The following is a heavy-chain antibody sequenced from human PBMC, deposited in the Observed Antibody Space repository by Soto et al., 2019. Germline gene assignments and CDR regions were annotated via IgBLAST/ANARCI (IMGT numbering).Heavy chain of an antibody. V-gene: IGHV1-18*04. D-gene: IGHD4-4*01. Sequence: QLQLVQSGTELKKPGASVKVSCKASGYTFTNYGITWVRQAPGQGLEWMGWINADYGNTNYEQKFQGRVTMTTDTSTNTAYMELRSLRSDDTAVYYFARKSPSNFNWFDPWGQGTLVTVSS. CDR2: INADYGNT. CDR1: GYTFTNYG. CDR3: ARKSPSNFNWFDP. J-gene: IGHJ5*02.